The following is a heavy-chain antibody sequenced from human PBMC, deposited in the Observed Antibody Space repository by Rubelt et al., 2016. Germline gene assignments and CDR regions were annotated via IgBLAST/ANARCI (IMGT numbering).Heavy chain of an antibody. V-gene: IGHV3-74*01. CDR2: INSDGSST. D-gene: IGHD2-8*01. CDR3: ARDRYCTNGVCYFDMDV. CDR1: GFTFSSYW. Sequence: EVQLVESGGGLVQPGGSLRLSCVASGFTFSSYWLHWVRQAPGKGLVWVSRINSDGSSTNYADSVKGRFTISRDNAKGTLYLQMNNLRAEDTAVYYCARDRYCTNGVCYFDMDVWGRGTTVAVSS. J-gene: IGHJ6*02.